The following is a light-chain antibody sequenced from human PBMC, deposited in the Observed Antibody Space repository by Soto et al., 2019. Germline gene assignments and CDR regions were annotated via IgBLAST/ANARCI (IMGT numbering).Light chain of an antibody. Sequence: QSALTQPPSVSGAPGQRVTISCTGSSSNIGAGYDVHWYQQLPRTAPKLLMYGNSNRPSGVPDRFSGSKSGISASLAITGLQAEDEADYYCQSYDSSLSGYVFGTGTKVT. J-gene: IGLJ1*01. CDR2: GNS. CDR3: QSYDSSLSGYV. CDR1: SSNIGAGYD. V-gene: IGLV1-40*01.